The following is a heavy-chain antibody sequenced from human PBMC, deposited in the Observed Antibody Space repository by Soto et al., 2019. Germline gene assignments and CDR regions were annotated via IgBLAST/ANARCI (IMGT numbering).Heavy chain of an antibody. V-gene: IGHV3-21*01. D-gene: IGHD3-22*01. CDR3: ARDSPVDSSDYYPPLFGYYYGMDV. CDR1: GFTFSSYS. Sequence: GGSLRLSCAASGFTFSSYSMNWVRQAPGKGLEWVSSISSSSSYIYYADSVKGRFTISRDSAKNSLYLQMNSLRAEDTAVYYCARDSPVDSSDYYPPLFGYYYGMDVWGQGTTVTVSS. J-gene: IGHJ6*02. CDR2: ISSSSSYI.